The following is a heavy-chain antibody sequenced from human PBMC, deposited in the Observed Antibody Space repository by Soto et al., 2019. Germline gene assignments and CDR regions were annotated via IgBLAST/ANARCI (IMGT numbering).Heavy chain of an antibody. Sequence: QVQLVQSGAEVKKPGSSVKVSCKASGGTFSSYAISWVRQAPGKGLEWMGGIIPIFGTANYAQKFQGRVTITADESTSTAYMELSSLRSEDTAVYYCARTGRGITIFGVVPLGFDPWGQGTLVTVSS. CDR1: GGTFSSYA. V-gene: IGHV1-69*01. CDR2: IIPIFGTA. D-gene: IGHD3-3*01. CDR3: ARTGRGITIFGVVPLGFDP. J-gene: IGHJ5*02.